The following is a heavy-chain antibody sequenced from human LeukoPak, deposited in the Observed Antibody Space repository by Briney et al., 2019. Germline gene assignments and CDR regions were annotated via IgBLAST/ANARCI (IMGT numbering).Heavy chain of an antibody. CDR3: AKDEEGFGYSSSWYLDY. CDR2: ISSSSSTI. CDR1: GFTFSSYS. Sequence: PGGSLRLSCAASGFTFSSYSMNWVRQAPGKGLEWVSYISSSSSTIYYADSVKGRFTISRDNSKNTLYLQMNSLRAEDTAVYYCAKDEEGFGYSSSWYLDYWGQGTLVTVSS. J-gene: IGHJ4*02. V-gene: IGHV3-48*01. D-gene: IGHD6-13*01.